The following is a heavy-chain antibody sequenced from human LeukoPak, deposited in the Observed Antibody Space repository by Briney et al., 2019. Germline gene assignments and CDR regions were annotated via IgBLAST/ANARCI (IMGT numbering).Heavy chain of an antibody. Sequence: PGGSLRLSCAASGFTFSSYGMSWVRQAPGKGLEWVSAISGSGGSTYYADSVKGRFTISRDNSKNTLYLQMNSLRAEDTAVYYCARARLRYFDWLPFDYWGQGTLVTVSS. CDR1: GFTFSSYG. J-gene: IGHJ4*02. D-gene: IGHD3-9*01. CDR2: ISGSGGST. CDR3: ARARLRYFDWLPFDY. V-gene: IGHV3-23*01.